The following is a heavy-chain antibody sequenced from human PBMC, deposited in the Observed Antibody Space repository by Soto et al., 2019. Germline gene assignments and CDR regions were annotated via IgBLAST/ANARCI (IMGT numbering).Heavy chain of an antibody. D-gene: IGHD3-22*01. Sequence: SVKVSCKASGGTFSSYTISWVRQAPGQGLEWMGRIIPILGIANYAQKFQGRVTITADKSTSTAYMELSSLRSEDTAVYYCARDYYDSSTANWFDPWGQGTLVTVSS. V-gene: IGHV1-69*04. CDR3: ARDYYDSSTANWFDP. J-gene: IGHJ5*02. CDR1: GGTFSSYT. CDR2: IIPILGIA.